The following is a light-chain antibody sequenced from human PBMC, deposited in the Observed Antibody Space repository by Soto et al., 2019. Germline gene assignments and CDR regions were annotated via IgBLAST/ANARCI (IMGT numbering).Light chain of an antibody. Sequence: DIVMTQSPLSLSVTPGESASISCRSSQSLLQSDGYNYVDWYLQKPGQSPQFLIYLGSNRASGVPHRVGGSGSGTDFTLKISRVEAEDVGVYYCMQALQTPLTFGQGTKVEIK. V-gene: IGKV2-28*01. J-gene: IGKJ1*01. CDR1: QSLLQSDGYNY. CDR3: MQALQTPLT. CDR2: LGS.